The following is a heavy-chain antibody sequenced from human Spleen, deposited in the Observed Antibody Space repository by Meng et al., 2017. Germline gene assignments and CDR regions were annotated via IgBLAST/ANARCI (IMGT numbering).Heavy chain of an antibody. CDR3: ARTDRYSSTWSDY. D-gene: IGHD6-13*01. CDR1: GGSISSYY. CDR2: IYYSGST. Sequence: SETLSLTCTVSGGSISSYYWSWIRQPPGKGLEWIGYIYYSGSTNYNPSLKSRVTISVDTSKNQFSLKLSSVTAADTAVYCCARTDRYSSTWSDYWGQGTLVTVSS. J-gene: IGHJ4*02. V-gene: IGHV4-59*01.